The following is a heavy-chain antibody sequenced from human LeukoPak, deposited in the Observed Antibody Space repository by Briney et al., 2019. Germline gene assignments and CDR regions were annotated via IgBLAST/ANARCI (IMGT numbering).Heavy chain of an antibody. CDR3: ARTRKNYYDSSGLFDY. Sequence: PGGSLRLSCAVSGFTFSDYYMSWIRQAPGKGLEWVSYISSSGSTKYSTDSVKGRFTISRDNAMNSLFLQMKSLRAEDTAVYYCARTRKNYYDSSGLFDYWGQGTLVTVSS. CDR2: ISSSGSTK. D-gene: IGHD3-22*01. CDR1: GFTFSDYY. V-gene: IGHV3-11*01. J-gene: IGHJ4*02.